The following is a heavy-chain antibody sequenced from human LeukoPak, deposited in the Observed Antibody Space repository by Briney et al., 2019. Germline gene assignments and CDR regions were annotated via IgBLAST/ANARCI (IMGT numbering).Heavy chain of an antibody. Sequence: GGSLRLSCAASGFTFSNAWMSWVRQAPGKGLEWVGRIKSKTDGGTTDYAAPVKGRFTISRDDSKNTLYLQMNSLKTEDTAVYYCTTDLPGYDFSSGYYIRYYFDYWGQGTLVTVSS. V-gene: IGHV3-15*01. J-gene: IGHJ4*02. D-gene: IGHD3-3*01. CDR2: IKSKTDGGTT. CDR1: GFTFSNAW. CDR3: TTDLPGYDFSSGYYIRYYFDY.